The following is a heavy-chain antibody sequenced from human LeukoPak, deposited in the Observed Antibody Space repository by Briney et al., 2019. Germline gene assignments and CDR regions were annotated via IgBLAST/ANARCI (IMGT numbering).Heavy chain of an antibody. V-gene: IGHV3-23*01. Sequence: GGSLRLSCAASGFAFNSYVMTWVRQAPGKGLEWVSTTTSGGTSTYYADSVRGRFTISRDNSKNTLYLQMNSLRAEDTAVYYCVRREDTSGYSFDYWGQGTLVTVSS. CDR2: TTSGGTST. D-gene: IGHD3-22*01. J-gene: IGHJ4*02. CDR3: VRREDTSGYSFDY. CDR1: GFAFNSYV.